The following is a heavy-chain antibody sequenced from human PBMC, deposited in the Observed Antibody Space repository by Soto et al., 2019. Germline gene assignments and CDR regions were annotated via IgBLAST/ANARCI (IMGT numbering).Heavy chain of an antibody. J-gene: IGHJ5*02. CDR3: VRFGTSNWFDP. V-gene: IGHV3-21*01. CDR1: GFTFSFNG. D-gene: IGHD3-16*01. Sequence: EMQLVESGGALAKLEGSLSLSCEASGFTFSFNGIIWVGQAPGQGLEWVSSISSGGYVKYYADSVKGRFTISRDNAKNSLFLQMDSLRVEDTGVYYCVRFGTSNWFDPWGQGTVVTVSS. CDR2: ISSGGYVK.